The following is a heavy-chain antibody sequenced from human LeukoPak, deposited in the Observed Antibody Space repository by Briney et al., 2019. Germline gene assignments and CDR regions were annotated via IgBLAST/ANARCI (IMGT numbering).Heavy chain of an antibody. Sequence: SQTLSLTCTVSGGSISSGSCYWSWRRQPAGKGLEWFGRIYTSGSTNYNPSLKSRVTISVDTSKNQFSLKLSSVTAADTAVYYCAGEQWLGDAFVIWGQGTMVTLSS. CDR2: IYTSGST. CDR3: AGEQWLGDAFVI. J-gene: IGHJ3*02. D-gene: IGHD6-19*01. V-gene: IGHV4-61*02. CDR1: GGSISSGSCY.